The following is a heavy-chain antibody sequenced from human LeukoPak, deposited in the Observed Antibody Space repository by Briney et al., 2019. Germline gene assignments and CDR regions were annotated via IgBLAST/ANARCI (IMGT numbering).Heavy chain of an antibody. D-gene: IGHD1-1*01. CDR1: GGSINTYY. J-gene: IGHJ4*02. CDR2: VYFSGST. CDR3: ARGTNRGAGNFDN. Sequence: SETLSLTCTVSGGSINTYYWSWIRRPPGKGLEWSGDVYFSGSTNYNPSLKSRVTISVDTSKNQFSLKLTSVTAADTAMYYCARGTNRGAGNFDNWGQGSLVTVSS. V-gene: IGHV4-59*01.